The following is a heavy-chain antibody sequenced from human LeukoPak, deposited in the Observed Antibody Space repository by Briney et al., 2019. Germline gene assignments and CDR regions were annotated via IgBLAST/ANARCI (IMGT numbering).Heavy chain of an antibody. Sequence: GGSLRLSCAASGFTFSNYGMNWVRQAPGKGLEWISGIIGSGGITYYADSVKGRYTISRDNAKNSLYLQMNSLRAEDTAVYYCARVGTRMVTIVAPYYMDVWGKGTTVTVSS. CDR2: IIGSGGIT. CDR1: GFTFSNYG. D-gene: IGHD5-24*01. J-gene: IGHJ6*03. V-gene: IGHV3-21*01. CDR3: ARVGTRMVTIVAPYYMDV.